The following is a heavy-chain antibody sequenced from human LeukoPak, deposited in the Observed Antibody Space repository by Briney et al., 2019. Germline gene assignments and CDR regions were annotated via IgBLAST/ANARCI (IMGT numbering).Heavy chain of an antibody. D-gene: IGHD3-22*01. V-gene: IGHV3-23*01. CDR3: ARDIYCYDSSGYYFPGGSDY. Sequence: GGSLRLSCEASGFTFSSYGMNWVRQAPGKGLEWVSSISSSGTNTYYADSVKGRFTTSRDNSKNTLCLQINSLRAEDTSLYYLARDIYCYDSSGYYFPGGSDYWGRGTLVTVSS. J-gene: IGHJ4*02. CDR1: GFTFSSYG. CDR2: ISSSGTNT.